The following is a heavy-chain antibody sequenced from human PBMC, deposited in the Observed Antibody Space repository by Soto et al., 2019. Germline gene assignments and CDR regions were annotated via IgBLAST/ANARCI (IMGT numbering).Heavy chain of an antibody. CDR1: GGSIISGDFY. J-gene: IGHJ4*02. V-gene: IGHV4-30-4*01. CDR3: ARADDFSDRFDY. D-gene: IGHD4-17*01. Sequence: TLSLTCTVSGGSIISGDFYCVLILQPPGKGLELIGNIYYSGSTYYNPSLRSRAIMSVDTSQNQFSLKLSSLTAADTAVYFCARADDFSDRFDYWGQGALVTVSS. CDR2: IYYSGST.